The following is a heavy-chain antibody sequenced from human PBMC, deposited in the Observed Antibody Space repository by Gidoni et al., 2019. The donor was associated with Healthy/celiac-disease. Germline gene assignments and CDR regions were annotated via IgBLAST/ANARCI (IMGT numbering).Heavy chain of an antibody. CDR1: GFSLSTSGMG. CDR2: IDWDDDK. Sequence: QVTLRESGPALVKPTQTLTLTCTFSGFSLSTSGMGVSWIRQPPGKALEWLALIDWDDDKYYSTSLKTRLTISKDTSKNQVVLTMTNMDPVDTATYYCARILTGTTFYYYYMDVWGKGTTVTVSS. J-gene: IGHJ6*03. V-gene: IGHV2-70*01. CDR3: ARILTGTTFYYYYMDV. D-gene: IGHD1-7*01.